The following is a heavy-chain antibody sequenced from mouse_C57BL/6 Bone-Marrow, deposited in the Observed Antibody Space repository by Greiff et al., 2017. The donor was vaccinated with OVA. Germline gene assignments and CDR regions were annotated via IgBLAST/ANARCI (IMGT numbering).Heavy chain of an antibody. CDR2: INYDGSST. V-gene: IGHV5-16*01. CDR1: GFTFSDYY. CDR3: ARRGYDGSFDY. D-gene: IGHD2-2*01. J-gene: IGHJ2*01. Sequence: EVKLMESEGGLVQPGSSMKLSCTASGFTFSDYYMAWVRQVPEKGLEWVANINYDGSSTYYLDSLKSRFIISRDNAKNIQYLQRSSLKSEDTATYYCARRGYDGSFDYWGQGTTLTVSS.